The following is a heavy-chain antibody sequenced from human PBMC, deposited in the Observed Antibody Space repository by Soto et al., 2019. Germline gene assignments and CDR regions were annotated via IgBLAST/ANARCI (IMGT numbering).Heavy chain of an antibody. J-gene: IGHJ4*02. CDR3: ARDLGDGFDY. CDR2: IKRDGSEK. D-gene: IGHD2-21*02. Sequence: EVQLVESGGGLVQPGGSLRLSCAASGFTFSNYWMNWVRQAPGKGLEWVANIKRDGSEKYYVDSVKGRFTISRDNAKNLLYLQMNSLRAEDTAVYYCARDLGDGFDYWGQGTLVTVSS. V-gene: IGHV3-7*01. CDR1: GFTFSNYW.